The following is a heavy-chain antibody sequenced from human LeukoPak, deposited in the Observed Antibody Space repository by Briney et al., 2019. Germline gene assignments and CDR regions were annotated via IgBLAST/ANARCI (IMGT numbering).Heavy chain of an antibody. D-gene: IGHD6-19*01. V-gene: IGHV3-11*04. CDR1: GFTFSDYY. Sequence: PGGSLRLSCAASGFTFSDYYMSWIRQAPGKGLEWVSYISSSGSTIYYAGSVKGRFTISRDNAKNSLYLQMNSLRAEDTAVYYCARFRSSVSSGWYLYYYYMDVWGKGTTVTVSS. CDR2: ISSSGSTI. J-gene: IGHJ6*03. CDR3: ARFRSSVSSGWYLYYYYMDV.